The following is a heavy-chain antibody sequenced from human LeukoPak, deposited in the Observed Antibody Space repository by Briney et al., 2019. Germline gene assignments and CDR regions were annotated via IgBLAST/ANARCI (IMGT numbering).Heavy chain of an antibody. CDR2: INHSGST. CDR3: ARGPPHSSGWYLY. J-gene: IGHJ4*02. Sequence: SETLSLTCAVYGGSFSGYYWSWIRQPPGKGLEWIGEINHSGSTNYNPSLKSRVTISVDTSKNQFSLKLSSVTAADTAVYYCARGPPHSSGWYLYWGQGTLVTVSS. CDR1: GGSFSGYY. D-gene: IGHD6-19*01. V-gene: IGHV4-34*01.